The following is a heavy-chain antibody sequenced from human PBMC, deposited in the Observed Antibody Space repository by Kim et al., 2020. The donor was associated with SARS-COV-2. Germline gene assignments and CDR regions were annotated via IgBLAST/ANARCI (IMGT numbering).Heavy chain of an antibody. CDR1: GFTFDDFA. D-gene: IGHD1-20*01. CDR3: AKVPYNWSLFAAFDI. Sequence: GGSLRLSCAASGFTFDDFAMHWVRQAPGKGLEWVSLISGDGGSTYYADSVKGRFTISRDNSKNSLSLQMNSLRTEDTALYYGAKVPYNWSLFAAFDIWGQGTMVTVSS. J-gene: IGHJ3*02. CDR2: ISGDGGST. V-gene: IGHV3-43*02.